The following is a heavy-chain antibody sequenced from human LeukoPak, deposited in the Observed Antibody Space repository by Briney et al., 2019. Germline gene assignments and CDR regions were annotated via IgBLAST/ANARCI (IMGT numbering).Heavy chain of an antibody. CDR1: GGTFSSSA. CDR2: IIPIFGTA. D-gene: IGHD5-18*01. Sequence: SVKVSCKAPGGTFSSSAISWVRQAPGQGLEWMGAIIPIFGTANYAQKLQGRVTITADESTSTAYMELSSLRSEDTAVYYCAREVGDTAISPEVGMDVWDKGITVTVSS. V-gene: IGHV1-69*01. CDR3: AREVGDTAISPEVGMDV. J-gene: IGHJ6*04.